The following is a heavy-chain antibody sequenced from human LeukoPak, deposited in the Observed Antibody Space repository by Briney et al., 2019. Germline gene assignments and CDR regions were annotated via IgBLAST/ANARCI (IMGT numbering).Heavy chain of an antibody. J-gene: IGHJ4*02. V-gene: IGHV3-23*01. CDR2: ISGSGGST. CDR3: AKGKGDSSGYYYSSFDY. Sequence: AGGSLRLSCAASGFTFSSYAMSWVRQAPGKGLEWVSAISGSGGSTYYADSVKGRFTISRDNSKNTLYLQMNSLRAEDTAVYYCAKGKGDSSGYYYSSFDYWGQGTLVTVSS. D-gene: IGHD3-22*01. CDR1: GFTFSSYA.